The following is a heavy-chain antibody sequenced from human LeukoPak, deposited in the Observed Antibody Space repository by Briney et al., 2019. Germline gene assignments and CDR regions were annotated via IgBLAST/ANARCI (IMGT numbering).Heavy chain of an antibody. J-gene: IGHJ4*02. CDR2: IKQDGSEK. D-gene: IGHD6-13*01. Sequence: PGGSLRLSCVASGFTFSSYWMGWVRQAPGKGLEWVANIKQDGSEKHYVDSVKGRFTISRDNAKNSLFLQMDSLRAEDTAVYYCAKDAGGYSSSWHIDYWGQGTLVTVSS. CDR1: GFTFSSYW. V-gene: IGHV3-7*01. CDR3: AKDAGGYSSSWHIDY.